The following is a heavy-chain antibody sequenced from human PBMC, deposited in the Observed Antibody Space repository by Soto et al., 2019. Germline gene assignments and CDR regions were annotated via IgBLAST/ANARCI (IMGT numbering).Heavy chain of an antibody. V-gene: IGHV1-24*01. D-gene: IGHD6-19*01. CDR3: ATEGRSGPGYDAFDI. CDR2: FDPEDGET. J-gene: IGHJ3*02. Sequence: ASVKVSCKVSGYTLTELSMHWVRQAPGKGLEWMGGFDPEDGETIYAQKFQGRVTMTEDTSTDTAYMELSSLRSEDTAVYYCATEGRSGPGYDAFDIWGQGTMVTVSS. CDR1: GYTLTELS.